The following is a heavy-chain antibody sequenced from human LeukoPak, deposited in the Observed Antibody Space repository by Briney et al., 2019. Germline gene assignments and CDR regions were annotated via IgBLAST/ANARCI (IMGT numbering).Heavy chain of an antibody. V-gene: IGHV3-7*01. J-gene: IGHJ4*02. CDR1: GFTFSSYW. CDR3: ARAGLRYYGSGSRSPYYFDY. D-gene: IGHD3-10*01. CDR2: IKQDGSEK. Sequence: GGSLRLSCAASGFTFSSYWMSWVRQAPGKGLEWVANIKQDGSEKYYVDSVKGRFTISRDNAKNSLYLQMNSLRAEDTAVYYCARAGLRYYGSGSRSPYYFDYWGQGTLVTVSS.